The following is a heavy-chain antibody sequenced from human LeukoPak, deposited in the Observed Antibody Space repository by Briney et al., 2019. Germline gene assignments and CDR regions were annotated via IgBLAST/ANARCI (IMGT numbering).Heavy chain of an antibody. D-gene: IGHD1-14*01. CDR3: ARYKNGFDY. J-gene: IGHJ4*02. CDR2: IGSGGGTI. CDR1: GFAFSNYG. Sequence: GVSLRLSCAASGFAFSNYGMSWVRQSPGKGLEWVSYIGSGGGTISYADSVKGRFTISRDNAENSLYMQMNGLRDEDTAVYYCARYKNGFDYWGQGTMVTVSS. V-gene: IGHV3-48*02.